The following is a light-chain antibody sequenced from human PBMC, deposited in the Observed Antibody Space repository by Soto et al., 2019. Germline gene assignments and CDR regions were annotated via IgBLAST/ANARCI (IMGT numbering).Light chain of an antibody. J-gene: IGLJ2*01. CDR3: QSYDSSLSGSVV. Sequence: QSVLTQPPSVSGAPGQRVTISCTGSSSNIGSYYDVHWYQQLPGAAPKLLIYGNSNRPSGVPDRFSGSKSGTSASLAITGLQAEDEADYYCQSYDSSLSGSVVFGGGTKLTVL. CDR2: GNS. CDR1: SSNIGSYYD. V-gene: IGLV1-40*01.